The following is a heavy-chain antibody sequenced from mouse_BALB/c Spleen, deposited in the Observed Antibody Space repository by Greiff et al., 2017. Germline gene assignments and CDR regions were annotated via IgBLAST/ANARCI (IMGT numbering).Heavy chain of an antibody. CDR2: ISYSGST. J-gene: IGHJ3*01. D-gene: IGHD2-4*01. V-gene: IGHV3-8*02. Sequence: EVKLVESGPSLVKPSQTLSLTCSVTGDSITSGYWNWIRKFPGNKLEYMGYISYSGSTYYNPSLKSRISITRDTSKNQYYLQLNSVTTEDTATYYCASLYYDYGPAWFAYWGQGTLVTVSA. CDR1: GDSITSGY. CDR3: ASLYYDYGPAWFAY.